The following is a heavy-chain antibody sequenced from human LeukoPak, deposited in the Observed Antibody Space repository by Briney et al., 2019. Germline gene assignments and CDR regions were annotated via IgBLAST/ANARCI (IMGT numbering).Heavy chain of an antibody. V-gene: IGHV4-34*01. CDR1: GGSFSGYY. Sequence: SETLSLTCAVYGGSFSGYYWNWLRQPPGKGLEWIGESSHGGNTKYNPSLKSRVTISVDTSKNQFSLKLSSVTAADTAVYYCARTGNNFKDTLDSWGQGTLVTVSS. D-gene: IGHD1-20*01. J-gene: IGHJ4*02. CDR3: ARTGNNFKDTLDS. CDR2: SSHGGNT.